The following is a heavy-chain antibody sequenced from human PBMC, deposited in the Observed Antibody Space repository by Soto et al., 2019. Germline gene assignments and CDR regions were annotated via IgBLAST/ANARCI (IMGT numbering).Heavy chain of an antibody. Sequence: QLQLQESGSGLVKPSQTLSLTCAVSGGSITSGNSYSWSWIRQPPGKGLEWIGSISHTGSTSYNPSLKGRVTMSVDKSKNHFSLKLSSVTAADMAVYYCARAVAPYLGTWFDPWGQGNLVIVSS. CDR2: ISHTGST. J-gene: IGHJ5*02. CDR3: ARAVAPYLGTWFDP. CDR1: GGSITSGNSYS. V-gene: IGHV4-30-2*01. D-gene: IGHD3-16*01.